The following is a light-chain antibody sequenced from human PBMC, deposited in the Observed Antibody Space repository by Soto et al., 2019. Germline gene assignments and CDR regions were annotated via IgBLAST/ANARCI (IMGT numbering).Light chain of an antibody. J-gene: IGLJ2*01. Sequence: NFMLTQPHSVSESPGKTITISCTGSSGSIASNYVLWYQQHPGSAPTTVIYEDNQRPSGVPDRFSGSIDSSSNSASLTISGLKTEDEADYYCQSYDSSNQGVFGGGTKLTVL. V-gene: IGLV6-57*02. CDR3: QSYDSSNQGV. CDR1: SGSIASNY. CDR2: EDN.